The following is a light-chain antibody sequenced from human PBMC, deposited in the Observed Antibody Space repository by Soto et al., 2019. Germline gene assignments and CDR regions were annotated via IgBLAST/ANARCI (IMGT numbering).Light chain of an antibody. Sequence: DIQMTQSPSTLSASVGDRVTITCRASQSISSWLDWYQQKPGKAPKLLIYKASSLESGVPSRFSGSGSGTEFLLTISSLQPDDFATYDCQQYNSYSTWTFGQGTKVEIK. CDR3: QQYNSYSTWT. CDR1: QSISSW. CDR2: KAS. J-gene: IGKJ1*01. V-gene: IGKV1-5*03.